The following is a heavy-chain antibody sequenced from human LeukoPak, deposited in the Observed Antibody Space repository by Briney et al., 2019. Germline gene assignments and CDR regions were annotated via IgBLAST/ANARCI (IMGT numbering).Heavy chain of an antibody. CDR1: GGSISSSSYY. V-gene: IGHV4-39*07. D-gene: IGHD3-3*01. CDR2: IYYSGST. J-gene: IGHJ5*02. Sequence: KPSETLSLTCTVSGGSISSSSYYWGWIRQPPGKGLEWIGSIYYSGSTNYNPSLKSRVTISVDTSKNQFSLKLSSVTAADTAVYYCARVGTIFGGPWGQGTLVTVSS. CDR3: ARVGTIFGGP.